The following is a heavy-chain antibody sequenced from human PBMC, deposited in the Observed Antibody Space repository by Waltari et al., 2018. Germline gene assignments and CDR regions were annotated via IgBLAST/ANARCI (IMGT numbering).Heavy chain of an antibody. J-gene: IGHJ4*02. CDR1: GGSFSGYY. Sequence: QVQLQQWGAGLLKPSETLPLPCAVNGGSFSGYYWSWIRQPPGKGLEWIGEINHSGSTNYNPSLKSRVTISVDTSKNQFSLKLSSVTAADTAVYYCARAVIAAAGTKIDYWGQGTLVTVSS. D-gene: IGHD6-13*01. V-gene: IGHV4-34*01. CDR2: INHSGST. CDR3: ARAVIAAAGTKIDY.